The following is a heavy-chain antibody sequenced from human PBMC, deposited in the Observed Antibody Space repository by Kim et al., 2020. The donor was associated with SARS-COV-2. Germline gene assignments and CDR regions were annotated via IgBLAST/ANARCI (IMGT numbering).Heavy chain of an antibody. CDR3: TRGDSGP. J-gene: IGHJ5*02. Sequence: DASSTFYADSVKGRFTISRDNAKNTLYLQMNSLRAGDTAVYYCTRGDSGPWGQGTLVTVSS. V-gene: IGHV3-74*01. D-gene: IGHD1-26*01. CDR2: DASST.